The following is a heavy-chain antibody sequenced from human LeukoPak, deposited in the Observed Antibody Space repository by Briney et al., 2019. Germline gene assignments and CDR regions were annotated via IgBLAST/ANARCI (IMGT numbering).Heavy chain of an antibody. Sequence: PSETLSLTCTVSGGSISSSSYSWGWIRQPPGKGLEWIGSIYYSGSTYYNLSLKSRVTISVDTSKNQFSLKLSSVTAADTAVYYCARRCYYDSSGYFDAFDIWGQGTMVTVSS. CDR1: GGSISSSSYS. J-gene: IGHJ3*02. CDR3: ARRCYYDSSGYFDAFDI. V-gene: IGHV4-39*01. CDR2: IYYSGST. D-gene: IGHD3-22*01.